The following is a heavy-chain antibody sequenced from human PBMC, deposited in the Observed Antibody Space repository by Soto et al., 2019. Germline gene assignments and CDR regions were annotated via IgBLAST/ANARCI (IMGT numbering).Heavy chain of an antibody. D-gene: IGHD5-18*01. Sequence: QVQLVQSGAEVKKPGSSVKVSCKASGGTFSSYAISWVRQAPGQGLEWMGGIIPIFGTANYAQKFQGRVTITAHEXTXXDDRELSRLRSEDTAVYYCAIGVSGDTALEYGMDVWGQGTTVTVSS. J-gene: IGHJ6*02. CDR1: GGTFSSYA. V-gene: IGHV1-69*12. CDR2: IIPIFGTA. CDR3: AIGVSGDTALEYGMDV.